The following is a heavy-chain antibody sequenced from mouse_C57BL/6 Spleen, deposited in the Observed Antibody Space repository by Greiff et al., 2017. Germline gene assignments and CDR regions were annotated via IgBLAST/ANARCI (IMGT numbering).Heavy chain of an antibody. V-gene: IGHV3-1*01. CDR3: ARGGIYYEYDVGFAY. D-gene: IGHD2-4*01. CDR1: GYSITSGYD. CDR2: ISYSGST. Sequence: EVQLVESGPGMVKPSQSLSLTCTVTGYSITSGYDWHCIRHFPGNKLEWMGYISYSGSTNYNPSLKSRISITHDTSKNHFFLKLNSVTAEDTATYYWARGGIYYEYDVGFAYWGQGTLVTVSA. J-gene: IGHJ3*01.